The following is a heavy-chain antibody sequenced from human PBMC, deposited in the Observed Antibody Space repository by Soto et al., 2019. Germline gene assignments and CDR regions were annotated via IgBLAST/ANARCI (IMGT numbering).Heavy chain of an antibody. CDR1: GGSFSGYY. Sequence: SETLSLTCAVYGGSFSGYYWSWIRQPPGKGLEWIGEINHSGSTNYNPSLKSRVTISVDTSKNQFSLKLSSVTAADTAVYYCARIESYYGMDVWGQGTTVTGS. CDR3: ARIESYYGMDV. CDR2: INHSGST. D-gene: IGHD3-22*01. V-gene: IGHV4-34*01. J-gene: IGHJ6*02.